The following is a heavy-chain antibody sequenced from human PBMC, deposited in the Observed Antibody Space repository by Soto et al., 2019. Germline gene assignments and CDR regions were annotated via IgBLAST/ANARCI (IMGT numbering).Heavy chain of an antibody. V-gene: IGHV1-69*06. CDR3: ASRVKAVGGPYYWYFDL. CDR2: IIPIFGTA. Sequence: QVQLVQSGAEVTKPGSSVKVSCKASGGTFSSYAISWVRQAPGQGLEWMGGIIPIFGTANYAQKFQGRVTITADKSTSTADMELSSLGSEDTAVYYCASRVKAVGGPYYWYFDLWGRGTLVTASS. CDR1: GGTFSSYA. D-gene: IGHD6-19*01. J-gene: IGHJ2*01.